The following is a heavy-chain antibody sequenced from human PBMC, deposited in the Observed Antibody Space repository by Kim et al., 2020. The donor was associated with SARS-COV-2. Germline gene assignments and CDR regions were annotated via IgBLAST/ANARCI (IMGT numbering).Heavy chain of an antibody. J-gene: IGHJ6*02. V-gene: IGHV5-51*03. CDR1: GYSFTSYW. D-gene: IGHD3-3*01. CDR2: IYPGDSDT. Sequence: GKSLKISCKGSGYSFTSYWIGWVRQMPGKGLEWMGIIYPGDSDTRYSPSFQGQVTISADKSISTAYLQWSSLKASDTAMYYCATSSSYYDFWSGYQYYYYYGMDVWGQGTTVTVSS. CDR3: ATSSSYYDFWSGYQYYYYYGMDV.